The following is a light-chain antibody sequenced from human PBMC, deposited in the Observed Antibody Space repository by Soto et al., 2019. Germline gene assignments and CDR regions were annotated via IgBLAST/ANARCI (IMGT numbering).Light chain of an antibody. Sequence: QMTQSPSTLSASVGDRITITCRASQSIIRWLAWYQQKPGKAPKLLMYRASTLESGVPSRFSGSGSGTEFTLTISSLQPDDFATYHCQQYATFPRTFGQGTKVDIK. J-gene: IGKJ1*01. CDR3: QQYATFPRT. V-gene: IGKV1-5*03. CDR2: RAS. CDR1: QSIIRW.